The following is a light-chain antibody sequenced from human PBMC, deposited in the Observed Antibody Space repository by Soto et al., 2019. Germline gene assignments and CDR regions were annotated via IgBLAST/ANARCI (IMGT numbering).Light chain of an antibody. CDR1: QSIRDW. Sequence: DIPMTQSPSTLSASVGDRVTITCRASQSIRDWLAWYQQKPGEAPRLLIYRASTLQSGVSSRFRGSGSGTEFTLTISALQPDDFATYYCQQYHIYSWTFGQGTTVGIK. CDR2: RAS. CDR3: QQYHIYSWT. J-gene: IGKJ1*01. V-gene: IGKV1-5*03.